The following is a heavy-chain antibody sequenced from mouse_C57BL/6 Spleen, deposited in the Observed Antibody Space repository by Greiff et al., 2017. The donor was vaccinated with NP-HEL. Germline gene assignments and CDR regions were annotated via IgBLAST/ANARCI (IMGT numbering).Heavy chain of an antibody. D-gene: IGHD1-1*01. CDR1: GFSLSTSGMG. V-gene: IGHV8-12*01. J-gene: IGHJ4*01. CDR2: IYWDGDK. Sequence: VMLVESGPGILQSSQTLSLTCSFSGFSLSTSGMGVSWIRQPSGKGLEWLAHIYWDGDKRYNPSLKSRPTISKDTSRNQVFLKITSVDTADTATYDCARRAYYGSSSHAMDYWGQGTSVTVSS. CDR3: ARRAYYGSSSHAMDY.